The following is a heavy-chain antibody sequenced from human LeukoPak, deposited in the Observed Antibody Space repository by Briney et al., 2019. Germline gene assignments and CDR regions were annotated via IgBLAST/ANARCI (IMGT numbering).Heavy chain of an antibody. J-gene: IGHJ4*02. CDR3: ARDLVKQQLVRGEFDY. CDR2: ISYDGSNK. D-gene: IGHD6-13*01. CDR1: GFTFSSYA. V-gene: IGHV3-30*04. Sequence: GRSLRLSCAASGFTFSSYAMHWVRQAPGKGLEWVAVISYDGSNKYYADSVKGRFTISRDNSKNTLYLQMNSLRAEDTAVYYCARDLVKQQLVRGEFDYWGQGTLVTASS.